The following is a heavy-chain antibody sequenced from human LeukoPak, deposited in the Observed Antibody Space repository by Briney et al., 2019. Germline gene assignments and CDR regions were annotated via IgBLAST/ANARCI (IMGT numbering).Heavy chain of an antibody. CDR1: GFTFSDYW. D-gene: IGHD6-13*01. V-gene: IGHV3-23*01. CDR2: MSGSAGTT. Sequence: GGSLRPSCAASGFTFSDYWMSWVRQAPGKGLEWVSAMSGSAGTTYYADSVKGRFTISRDNSKNTLYLQMNSLRAEDTAVYYCAKRIAATGTPYYYFDYWGQGTLVTVSS. J-gene: IGHJ4*02. CDR3: AKRIAATGTPYYYFDY.